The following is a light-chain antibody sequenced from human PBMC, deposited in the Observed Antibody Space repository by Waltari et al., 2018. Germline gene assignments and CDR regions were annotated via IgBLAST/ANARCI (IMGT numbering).Light chain of an antibody. Sequence: IVMTQSPASLSASPGETATLSCGASQHVSSNLAWYQQKPGQGPRLLIYAASTRAPGVSNRFNGRGSGTQVTLTIVSLQPEDFALYFCQQYNDPTSTFGPGTQVDI. J-gene: IGKJ3*01. CDR1: QHVSSN. CDR2: AAS. V-gene: IGKV3-15*01. CDR3: QQYNDPTST.